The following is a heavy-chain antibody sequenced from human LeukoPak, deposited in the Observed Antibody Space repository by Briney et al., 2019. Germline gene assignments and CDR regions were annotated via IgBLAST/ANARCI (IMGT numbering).Heavy chain of an antibody. J-gene: IGHJ4*02. Sequence: PSETLSLTCAVCGGSFSGYYWSWIRQPPGKGLEWIGEINHSGSTNYNPSLKSRVTISVDTSKNQFSLKLSSVTAADTAVYYCARFRYYYDSSGYQLFDYWGQGTLVTVSS. D-gene: IGHD3-22*01. CDR2: INHSGST. V-gene: IGHV4-34*01. CDR1: GGSFSGYY. CDR3: ARFRYYYDSSGYQLFDY.